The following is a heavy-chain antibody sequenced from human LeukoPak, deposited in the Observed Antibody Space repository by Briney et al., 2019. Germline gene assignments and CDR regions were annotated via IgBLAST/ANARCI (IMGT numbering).Heavy chain of an antibody. CDR1: GFTFSSYA. CDR3: ARGGILRYFDY. CDR2: IKQDGSEK. Sequence: PGGSLRLSCAASGFTFSSYAMSWVRQAPGKGLEWVANIKQDGSEKYYVDSVKGRFTISRDNAKNSLYLQMDSLRAEDTAVYYCARGGILRYFDYWGQGTLVTVSS. V-gene: IGHV3-7*01. D-gene: IGHD3-9*01. J-gene: IGHJ4*02.